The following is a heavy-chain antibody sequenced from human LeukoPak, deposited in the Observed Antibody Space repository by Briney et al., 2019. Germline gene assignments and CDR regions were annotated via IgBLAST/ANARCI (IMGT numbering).Heavy chain of an antibody. J-gene: IGHJ4*02. CDR1: GFMFRSFE. Sequence: PGGSLRLSCAASGFMFRSFEMYWVRQAPGKGLEWIAYIGSGATTMYYADSVKGRFTISRDDAKNSLFLQMKSLRAEDTAVYYCALLAVASDFDYWGQGALVTVSS. V-gene: IGHV3-48*03. CDR3: ALLAVASDFDY. D-gene: IGHD6-19*01. CDR2: IGSGATTM.